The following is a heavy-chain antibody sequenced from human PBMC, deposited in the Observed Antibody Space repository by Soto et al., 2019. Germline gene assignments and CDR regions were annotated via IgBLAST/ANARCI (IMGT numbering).Heavy chain of an antibody. V-gene: IGHV4-31*03. Sequence: QVQLQESGPGLVKPSQTLSLTCTDSGGSISSGGYYWSWIRQHPGKGLEWIGYIYYSGSTYYNPSLKSRVTISVDTSKNQFSLKLSSVTAADTAVYYCARVTEYYGVLDAFDIWGQGTMVTVSS. CDR3: ARVTEYYGVLDAFDI. J-gene: IGHJ3*02. D-gene: IGHD4-17*01. CDR1: GGSISSGGYY. CDR2: IYYSGST.